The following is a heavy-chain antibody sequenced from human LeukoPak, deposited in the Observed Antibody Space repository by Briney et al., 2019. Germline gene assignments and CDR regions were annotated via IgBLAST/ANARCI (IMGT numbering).Heavy chain of an antibody. Sequence: GGSLRLSCAASGFTVSSNYMSWVRQAPGKGLEWVSVIYSGGSTYYADSVKGRFTISRDNSKNTLYLQVNSLRAEDTAVYYCARDTTIAAAGDYYYYGMDVWGQGTTVTVSS. J-gene: IGHJ6*02. CDR1: GFTVSSNY. CDR2: IYSGGST. CDR3: ARDTTIAAAGDYYYYGMDV. D-gene: IGHD6-13*01. V-gene: IGHV3-66*01.